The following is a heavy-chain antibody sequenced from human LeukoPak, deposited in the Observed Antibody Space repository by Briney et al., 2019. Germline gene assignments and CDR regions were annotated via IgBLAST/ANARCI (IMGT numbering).Heavy chain of an antibody. J-gene: IGHJ3*02. D-gene: IGHD3-16*01. CDR2: ISSSSSYI. V-gene: IGHV3-21*01. CDR1: GFTFSSYS. CDR3: ARDSPLARDAFDI. Sequence: GGSLRLSCAASGFTFSSYSMNWVRQAPGKGLEWVSSISSSSSYIYYADSVKGRFTISRDNAKNSLYLQMNSLRAEDTAVCYCARDSPLARDAFDIWGQGTMVTVSS.